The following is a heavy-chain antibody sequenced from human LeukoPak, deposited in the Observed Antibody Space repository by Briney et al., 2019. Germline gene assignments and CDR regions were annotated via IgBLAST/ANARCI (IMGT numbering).Heavy chain of an antibody. V-gene: IGHV3-30*04. CDR3: VRDNYGGILDF. J-gene: IGHJ4*02. CDR1: GFTFTRYT. D-gene: IGHD2-21*01. Sequence: GGSLRLSCAASGFTFTRYTMHWVRQAPGKGLEWVAVVLYDGSNKYYADSVKGRFTLSRDNSKNTLSLQMNTLRADDTAVYYCVRDNYGGILDFWGQGTLITVSS. CDR2: VLYDGSNK.